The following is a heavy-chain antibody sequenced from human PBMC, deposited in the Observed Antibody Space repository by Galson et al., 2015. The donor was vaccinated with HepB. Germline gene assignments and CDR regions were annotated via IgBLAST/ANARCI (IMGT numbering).Heavy chain of an antibody. CDR1: GFTFSSYA. V-gene: IGHV3-64D*06. CDR3: VKGWGSSWLHNWFDP. Sequence: SLRLSCAASGFTFSSYAMHWVRQAPGKGLEYASAITSNGGSTYYADSVKGRFTISRDNPKNTLYLQMSSLRVEDTAVYYCVKGWGSSWLHNWFDPWGQGTLVAVSS. D-gene: IGHD6-13*01. J-gene: IGHJ5*02. CDR2: ITSNGGST.